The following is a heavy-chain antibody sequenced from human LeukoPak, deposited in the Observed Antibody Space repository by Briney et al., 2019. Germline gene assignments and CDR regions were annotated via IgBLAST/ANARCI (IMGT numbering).Heavy chain of an antibody. J-gene: IGHJ6*03. CDR2: ISSSSSTI. V-gene: IGHV3-48*01. CDR3: ARRTIYYYYYMDV. D-gene: IGHD3-3*01. Sequence: PSGGSLRLSCAASGFTFSSYSMTWVRQAPGKGLEWVSYISSSSSTIYYADSVKGRFTISRDNAKNSLYLQMNSLRAEDTAVYYCARRTIYYYYYMDVWGKGTTVTVSS. CDR1: GFTFSSYS.